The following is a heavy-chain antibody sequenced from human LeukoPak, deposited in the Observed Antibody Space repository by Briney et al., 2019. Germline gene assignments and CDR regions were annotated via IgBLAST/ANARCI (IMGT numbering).Heavy chain of an antibody. CDR3: ARAPRWLQLPLSDY. Sequence: ASVKVSCKVSGYTLTELSMHWVRQAPGQGLEWMGWINPNSGGTIYAQKFQGRVTMTRDTSISTAYMELSRLRSDDTAVYYCARAPRWLQLPLSDYWGQGTLVTVSS. CDR2: INPNSGGT. CDR1: GYTLTELS. J-gene: IGHJ4*02. D-gene: IGHD5-12*01. V-gene: IGHV1-2*02.